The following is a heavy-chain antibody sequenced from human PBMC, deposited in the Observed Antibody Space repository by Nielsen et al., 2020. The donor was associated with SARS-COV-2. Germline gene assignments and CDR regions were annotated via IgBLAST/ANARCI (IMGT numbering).Heavy chain of an antibody. CDR2: FDPEDGET. Sequence: ASVKVSCKVSGYTLTELSMHWVRQAPGKGLEWMGGFDPEDGETIYAQKFQGRVTMTRNTSISTAYMELSSLRSEDTAVYYCARAPALIGGGVDYGMDVWGQGTTVTVSS. D-gene: IGHD2-15*01. CDR1: GYTLTELS. J-gene: IGHJ6*02. CDR3: ARAPALIGGGVDYGMDV. V-gene: IGHV1-24*01.